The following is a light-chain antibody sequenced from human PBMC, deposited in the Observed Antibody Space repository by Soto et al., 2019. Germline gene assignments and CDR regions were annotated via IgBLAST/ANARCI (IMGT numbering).Light chain of an antibody. CDR2: GAS. V-gene: IGKV3-15*01. CDR1: QSVSSN. CDR3: QQYNNWPQT. Sequence: DIVLTQSPGTLSLSPGERATLSCRASQSVSSNVAWYQQIPGQTPRLLIYGASTRATTIPVRFSGSGSGTDFTLTISGLQSEDFAVYYCQQYNNWPQTFGQGTKVDIK. J-gene: IGKJ1*01.